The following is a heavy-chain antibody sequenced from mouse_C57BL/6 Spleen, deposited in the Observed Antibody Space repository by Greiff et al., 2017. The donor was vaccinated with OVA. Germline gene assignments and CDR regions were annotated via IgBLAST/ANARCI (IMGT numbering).Heavy chain of an antibody. CDR2: IDPSDSYT. J-gene: IGHJ2*01. CDR3: ARSDWDNFDY. CDR1: GYTFTSYW. D-gene: IGHD4-1*01. V-gene: IGHV1-69*01. Sequence: VQLQQSGAELVMPGASVKLSCKASGYTFTSYWMHWVKQRPGQGLEWIGEIDPSDSYTNYNQKFKGKSTLTVDKSSSTAYMQLSSLTSEDSAVYYCARSDWDNFDYWGQGTTLTVSS.